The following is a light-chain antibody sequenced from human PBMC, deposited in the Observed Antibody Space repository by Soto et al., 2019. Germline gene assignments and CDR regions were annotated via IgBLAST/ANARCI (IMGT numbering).Light chain of an antibody. CDR3: QQSYSTPWT. J-gene: IGKJ1*01. Sequence: DIQMTQSPSSLSASVGDRVTITCRASQSISSYLNWYQQKPGKAPKLLIYAASSLQSGVPSRFSGSGSGTYFTLTISSLQPEYFATYYCQQSYSTPWTFGQGTKVEIK. CDR2: AAS. V-gene: IGKV1-39*01. CDR1: QSISSY.